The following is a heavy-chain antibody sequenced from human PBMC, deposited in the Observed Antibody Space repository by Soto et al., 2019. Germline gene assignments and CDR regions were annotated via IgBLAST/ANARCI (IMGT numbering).Heavy chain of an antibody. Sequence: PGGSLRLSCAASGFTFSSYGMHWVRQAPGKGLEWVAVISYDGSKKYYADPVKGRFTISRDNSKNTLYLQMNSLRVEDTAVYYCAKGGPFSIAAAGTQWGQGTLVTRLL. V-gene: IGHV3-30*18. J-gene: IGHJ4*02. CDR2: ISYDGSKK. CDR3: AKGGPFSIAAAGTQ. D-gene: IGHD6-13*01. CDR1: GFTFSSYG.